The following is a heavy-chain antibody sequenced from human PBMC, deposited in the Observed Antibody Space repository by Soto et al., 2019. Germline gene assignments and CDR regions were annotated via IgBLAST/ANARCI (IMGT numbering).Heavy chain of an antibody. J-gene: IGHJ6*03. CDR1: GFTFSDYY. Sequence: PGGSLRLSCAASGFTFSDYYMSWIRQAPGKGLEWVSYISSSGSTIYYADSVKGRFTISRDNAKNSLYLQMNSLRAEDTAVYYCARDLWDIVVVPAAMFVGFNMDVWGKGTTVTVSS. V-gene: IGHV3-11*01. D-gene: IGHD2-2*01. CDR2: ISSSGSTI. CDR3: ARDLWDIVVVPAAMFVGFNMDV.